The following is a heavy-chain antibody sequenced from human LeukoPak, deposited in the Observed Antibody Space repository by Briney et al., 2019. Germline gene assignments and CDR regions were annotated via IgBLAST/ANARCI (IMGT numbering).Heavy chain of an antibody. V-gene: IGHV3-20*04. J-gene: IGHJ6*03. CDR2: INWNGGST. CDR1: GFTFDDYG. Sequence: GGSLRLSCAASGFTFDDYGMSWVRQAPGKGLEWVSGINWNGGSTGYADSVKGRFTISRDNAKNSLYLQMNSLRAEDTALYYCARAETSRYSYGTYYYMDVWGKGTTVTVSS. D-gene: IGHD5-18*01. CDR3: ARAETSRYSYGTYYYMDV.